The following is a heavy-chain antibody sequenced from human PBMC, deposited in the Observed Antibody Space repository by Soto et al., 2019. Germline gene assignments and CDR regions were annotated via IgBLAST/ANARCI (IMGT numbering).Heavy chain of an antibody. D-gene: IGHD2-2*01. J-gene: IGHJ6*02. Sequence: QVQLVQSGAEVKKPGSSVKVSCKASGGTFSSYAISWVRQAPGQGLEWMGGLIPIFGTADYAQKFQGRVTITADESTSTADMGLSSLRSEDTAVYYCASHSSLRGYCISTSCYGYYYGMDVRGQGTTVTVSS. V-gene: IGHV1-69*12. CDR3: ASHSSLRGYCISTSCYGYYYGMDV. CDR2: LIPIFGTA. CDR1: GGTFSSYA.